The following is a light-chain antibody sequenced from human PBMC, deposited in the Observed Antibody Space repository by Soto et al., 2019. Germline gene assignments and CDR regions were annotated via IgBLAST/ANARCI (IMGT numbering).Light chain of an antibody. V-gene: IGLV2-11*01. CDR2: DVS. CDR1: SSDVGSYNY. J-gene: IGLJ3*02. CDR3: CSYAGSYTFEWV. Sequence: QSALTQPRSVSGSPGQSVTISCTGTSSDVGSYNYVSWYQLHPGKAPKLMIYDVSQRPSGVPDRFSGSKSGNTASLTISGLQAEDEADYYCCSYAGSYTFEWVFGGGTKLTVL.